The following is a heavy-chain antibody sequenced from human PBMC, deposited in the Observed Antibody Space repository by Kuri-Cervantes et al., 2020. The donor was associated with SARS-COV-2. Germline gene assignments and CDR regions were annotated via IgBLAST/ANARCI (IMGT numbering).Heavy chain of an antibody. CDR1: GFTFSSYS. CDR3: ASLGAFDI. J-gene: IGHJ3*02. Sequence: GESLKIACAASGFTFSSYSMNWVRQATGKGLEWVSYISSSSSTIYYADSVKGRFTISRDNAKNSLYLQMNSLRAEDTAVYYCASLGAFDIWGQGTMVTVSS. CDR2: ISSSSSTI. V-gene: IGHV3-48*01.